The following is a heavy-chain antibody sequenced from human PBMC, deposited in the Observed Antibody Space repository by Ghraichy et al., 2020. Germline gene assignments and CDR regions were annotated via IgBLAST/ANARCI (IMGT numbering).Heavy chain of an antibody. CDR1: GFIFSGDW. CDR2: IKQDESEK. V-gene: IGHV3-7*01. D-gene: IGHD6-19*01. Sequence: GGSLRLSCAVSGFIFSGDWMSWVCQAPGKGPEWVANIKQDESEKYYVDSVKGRFTISRDNAKNSLYLPMNSPRVEDTAVYYCARSLGSGWYFDYWGQGTLVTVSS. CDR3: ARSLGSGWYFDY. J-gene: IGHJ4*02.